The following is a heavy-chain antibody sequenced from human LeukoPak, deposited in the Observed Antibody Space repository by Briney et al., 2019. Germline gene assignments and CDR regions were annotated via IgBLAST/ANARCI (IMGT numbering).Heavy chain of an antibody. J-gene: IGHJ4*02. CDR2: IKQEGSEK. D-gene: IGHD6-19*01. V-gene: IGHV3-7*01. CDR1: GFTFSSYW. CDR3: ARDTVAGTSYFDY. Sequence: GGSLRLSCAASGFTFSSYWMSWVRQAPGKGLEWVSNIKQEGSEKYYVDSVKGRFTISRENAKNSLYLQMNSLRAEDTAVYYCARDTVAGTSYFDYWGQGNLVTVSS.